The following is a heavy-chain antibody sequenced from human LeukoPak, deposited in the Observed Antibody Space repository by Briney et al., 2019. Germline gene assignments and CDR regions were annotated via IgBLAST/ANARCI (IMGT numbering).Heavy chain of an antibody. J-gene: IGHJ4*02. CDR2: ISGSGGT. D-gene: IGHD3-10*01. Sequence: GGSLRLSCAASGFTFNNYAMSWVRQAPGKGLEWVSAISGSGGTYYADSVKGRFIISRDNSKNTLYLQMNSLRAEDTAIYYCAKPPTGGNFESGGKGTLATVSS. V-gene: IGHV3-23*01. CDR3: AKPPTGGNFES. CDR1: GFTFNNYA.